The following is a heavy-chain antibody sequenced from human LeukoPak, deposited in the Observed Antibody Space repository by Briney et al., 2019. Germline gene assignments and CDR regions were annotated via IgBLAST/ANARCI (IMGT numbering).Heavy chain of an antibody. V-gene: IGHV3-21*01. Sequence: PGGSLRLSCAASGFTFSSYSMNWVRQAPGKGLEWVSSISSSSSYIYYADSVKGRFTISRDNAKNSLYLQMNSLRAEDTAVYYCARDSSQGSGSYDYWGQGTLVTVSS. CDR1: GFTFSSYS. J-gene: IGHJ4*02. CDR2: ISSSSSYI. D-gene: IGHD3-10*01. CDR3: ARDSSQGSGSYDY.